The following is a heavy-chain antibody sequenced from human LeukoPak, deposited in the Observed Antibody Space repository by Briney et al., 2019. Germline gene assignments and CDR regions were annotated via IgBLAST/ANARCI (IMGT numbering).Heavy chain of an antibody. Sequence: PSETLSLTCTVSGGSISSYYWSWIRQPPGKGLEWIGYIYYSGSTNYNPSLKSRVTISVDTSKNQFSLKLSSVTAADTAVYYCAREADDYVWGSYRTFDCWGQGTLVTVSS. J-gene: IGHJ4*02. CDR2: IYYSGST. CDR1: GGSISSYY. CDR3: AREADDYVWGSYRTFDC. D-gene: IGHD3-16*02. V-gene: IGHV4-59*12.